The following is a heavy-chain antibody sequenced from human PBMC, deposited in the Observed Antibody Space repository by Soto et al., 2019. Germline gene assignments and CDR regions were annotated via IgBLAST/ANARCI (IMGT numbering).Heavy chain of an antibody. D-gene: IGHD2-8*01. Sequence: GGSLRLSCAASEFTFSTYSMNWVRQAPGKGLEWVSSISSSSGRVYYADSVKGRFTISRDNAKNSLFLQMNSLRAEDTAVYYCAGRYCTNGVCPFDSRGQGTLVTVSS. V-gene: IGHV3-21*01. CDR3: AGRYCTNGVCPFDS. CDR2: ISSSSGRV. J-gene: IGHJ4*02. CDR1: EFTFSTYS.